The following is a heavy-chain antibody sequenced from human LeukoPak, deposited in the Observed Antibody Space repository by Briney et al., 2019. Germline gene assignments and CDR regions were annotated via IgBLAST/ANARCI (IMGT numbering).Heavy chain of an antibody. CDR2: MNPNSGNT. J-gene: IGHJ4*02. CDR3: ARVHYDFWSGYSIDY. CDR1: GHTFTSYD. D-gene: IGHD3-3*01. V-gene: IGHV1-8*01. Sequence: ASVKVSCKASGHTFTSYDINWVRQATGQGLEWMGWMNPNSGNTGYAQKFQGRVTITRNTSISTAYMELSSLRSEDTAVYYCARVHYDFWSGYSIDYWGQGTLVTVSS.